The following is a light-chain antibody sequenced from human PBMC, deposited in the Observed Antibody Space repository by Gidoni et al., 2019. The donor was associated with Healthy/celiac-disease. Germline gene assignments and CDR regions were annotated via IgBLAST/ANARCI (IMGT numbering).Light chain of an antibody. Sequence: EIVLTQSPGTLSLSPGERATLSCRASQSVSSSYLAWYQQKPGQAPRLLIYGASSRATVIPDRFSGSGSGTDFTLTISRLEPEDFAVYYCQQYGSSLLLTFXGXTKVEIK. CDR1: QSVSSSY. V-gene: IGKV3-20*01. CDR3: QQYGSSLLLT. CDR2: GAS. J-gene: IGKJ4*01.